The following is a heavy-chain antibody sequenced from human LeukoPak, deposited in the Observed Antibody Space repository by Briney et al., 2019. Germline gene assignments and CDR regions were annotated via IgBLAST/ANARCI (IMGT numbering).Heavy chain of an antibody. Sequence: GGSLRLSCAASGFTFDDYGMSWVRQAPGKGLEWISGVNWNGGSTGYADSVKGRFTISRDNAKNSLYLQMNSLRAEDTAVYYCAKDLTIFGVVIIIGWNAFDIWGQGTMVTVSS. CDR2: VNWNGGST. D-gene: IGHD3-3*01. J-gene: IGHJ3*02. CDR1: GFTFDDYG. V-gene: IGHV3-20*04. CDR3: AKDLTIFGVVIIIGWNAFDI.